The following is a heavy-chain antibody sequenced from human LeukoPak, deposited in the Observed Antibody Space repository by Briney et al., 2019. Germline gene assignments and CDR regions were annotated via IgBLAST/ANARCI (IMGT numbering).Heavy chain of an antibody. CDR1: GYTFTSYG. J-gene: IGHJ4*02. V-gene: IGHV1-18*01. D-gene: IGHD5-18*01. CDR3: ARGSSYGFSMGY. Sequence: ASVKVSCKASGYTFTSYGISWVRQAPGQGLEWMGWISTYNGNTNYAHKLQGRVTMTTDTSTSTAYMDLRSLRSDDTAVYYCARGSSYGFSMGYWGQGTLVTVPS. CDR2: ISTYNGNT.